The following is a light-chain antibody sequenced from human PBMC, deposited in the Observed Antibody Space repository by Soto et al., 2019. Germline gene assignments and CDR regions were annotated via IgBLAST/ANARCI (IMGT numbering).Light chain of an antibody. CDR2: GVS. CDR3: LQYHYWPWT. Sequence: EIVLTHSPATLSFSPGEIATLSCRASQSVSSNLAWYQQKPGQAPRLLMYGVSSRATGTPDRFSGSGSGTDFTLTISSLQSEDLGVYYCLQYHYWPWTFGQGTKVDIK. V-gene: IGKV3D-15*01. J-gene: IGKJ1*01. CDR1: QSVSSN.